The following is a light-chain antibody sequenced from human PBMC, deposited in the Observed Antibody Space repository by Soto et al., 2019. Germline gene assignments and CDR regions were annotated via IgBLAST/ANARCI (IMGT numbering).Light chain of an antibody. CDR1: QSVSSSY. Sequence: EIVLTQSPGTPSLSPGERATLSCRASQSVSSSYLAWYQQKPGQAPRLLIYGASSRATGIPDRFSGSGSGTDFTLTISRLEPEDFAVYYCQQYSSSPVTFGQGTKVDIK. CDR3: QQYSSSPVT. V-gene: IGKV3-20*01. J-gene: IGKJ1*01. CDR2: GAS.